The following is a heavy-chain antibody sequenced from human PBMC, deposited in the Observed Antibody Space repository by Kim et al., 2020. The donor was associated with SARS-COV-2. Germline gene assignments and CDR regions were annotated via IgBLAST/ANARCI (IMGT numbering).Heavy chain of an antibody. V-gene: IGHV3-7*01. CDR2: IKQDGNQK. Sequence: GGSLRLSCAASGFTFSSYWMTWVRQAPGKGLEWVANIKQDGNQKYYVDSVKGRFTISRDNAKNSLYLQMNSLRAEDTAVYYCERDGGLYSSGKEAFDIWG. CDR1: GFTFSSYW. J-gene: IGHJ3*02. CDR3: ERDGGLYSSGKEAFDI. D-gene: IGHD6-19*01.